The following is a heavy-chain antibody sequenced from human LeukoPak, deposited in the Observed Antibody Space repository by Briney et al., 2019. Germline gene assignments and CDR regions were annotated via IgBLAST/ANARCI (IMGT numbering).Heavy chain of an antibody. CDR2: IRYDGSNK. CDR1: AFTFNTYW. CDR3: AKDRTMGYYYMDV. V-gene: IGHV3-30*02. D-gene: IGHD3-16*01. J-gene: IGHJ6*03. Sequence: GGSLRLSCAASAFTFNTYWMHWVRQAPGKGLEWVAFIRYDGSNKYYADSVKGRFTISRDNSKNTLYLQMNSLRAEDTAVYYCAKDRTMGYYYMDVWGKGTTVTVSS.